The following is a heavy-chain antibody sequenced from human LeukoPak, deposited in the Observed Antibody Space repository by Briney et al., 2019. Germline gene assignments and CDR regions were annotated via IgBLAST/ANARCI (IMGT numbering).Heavy chain of an antibody. CDR2: ISGSGGST. CDR3: ARTPPVFGIYYYYMDV. CDR1: GFTFSSYA. D-gene: IGHD2-21*01. J-gene: IGHJ6*03. V-gene: IGHV3-23*01. Sequence: GRSLRLSCAASGFTFSSYAMSWVRQAPGKGLEWVSAISGSGGSTYYADSVKGRFTISRDNSKNTLYLQMNSLRAEDTAVYYCARTPPVFGIYYYYMDVWGKGTTVTVSS.